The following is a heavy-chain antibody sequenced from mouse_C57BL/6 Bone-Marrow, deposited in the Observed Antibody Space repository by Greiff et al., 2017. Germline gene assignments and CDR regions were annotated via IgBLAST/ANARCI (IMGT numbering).Heavy chain of an antibody. CDR2: IYPGDGDT. J-gene: IGHJ1*03. D-gene: IGHD1-1*01. CDR3: AREVVSSYVFWYFDV. CDR1: GYAFSSSW. Sequence: QVQLQQSGPELVKPGASVKISCKASGYAFSSSWMNWVKQRPGKGLEWIGRIYPGDGDTNYNGKFKGKATLTADKSSSTAYMQLSSLTSEDSAVYFCAREVVSSYVFWYFDVWGTGTTVTVAS. V-gene: IGHV1-82*01.